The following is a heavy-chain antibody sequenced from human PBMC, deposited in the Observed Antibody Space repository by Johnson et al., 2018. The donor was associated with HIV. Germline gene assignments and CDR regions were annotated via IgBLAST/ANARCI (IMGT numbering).Heavy chain of an antibody. V-gene: IGHV3-66*01. J-gene: IGHJ3*02. CDR3: ARAINDALDI. Sequence: VQLVESGGSLVQPGGSLTLSCAASGFTVSSNYMSWVRQAPGKGLEWVSVIYSAGSPYSADSVKGRFTISRDNSKNTLYLQMNSLRAEDTAVYFCARAINDALDIWGQGTMVTVSP. CDR1: GFTVSSNY. CDR2: IYSAGSP.